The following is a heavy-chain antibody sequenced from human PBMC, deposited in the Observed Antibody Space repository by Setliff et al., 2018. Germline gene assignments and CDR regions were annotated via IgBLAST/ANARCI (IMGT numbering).Heavy chain of an antibody. J-gene: IGHJ5*02. V-gene: IGHV1-2*06. Sequence: ASVKVSCKASGYTFTGYYMHWVRQAPGQGLEWMGRINPNSGGTNYAQKFQGRVTMTRDTSISTAYMELSRLRSDDTAVYYCARGDFWSGYSDNLNWFDPWGQGTLVTVSS. CDR3: ARGDFWSGYSDNLNWFDP. CDR2: INPNSGGT. D-gene: IGHD3-3*01. CDR1: GYTFTGYY.